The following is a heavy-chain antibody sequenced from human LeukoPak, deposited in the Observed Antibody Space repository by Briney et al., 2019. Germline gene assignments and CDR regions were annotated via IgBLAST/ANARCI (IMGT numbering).Heavy chain of an antibody. V-gene: IGHV3-11*01. CDR3: ARSRPYYYDSSGHSFDY. J-gene: IGHJ4*02. D-gene: IGHD3-22*01. CDR2: ISSSGSTI. Sequence: GGSLRLSCAASGFTFSDYYMSWIRQAPGKGLEWVSYISSSGSTIYYADSVKGRFTISRDNAKNSLYLQMNSLRAEDTAVYYCARSRPYYYDSSGHSFDYWGQGTLVTVSS. CDR1: GFTFSDYY.